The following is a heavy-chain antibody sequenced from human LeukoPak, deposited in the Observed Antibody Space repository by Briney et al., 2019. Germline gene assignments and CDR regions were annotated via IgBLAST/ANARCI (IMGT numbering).Heavy chain of an antibody. V-gene: IGHV4-61*02. Sequence: SGTLSLTCTVSGGSISSGSYYWSWIRQPAGKGLEWIGRIYTSGSTNYNPSLKSRVTISVDTSKNQFSLKLSSVTAADTAVYYCARGSYDMPYGMDVWGQGTTVTVSS. CDR2: IYTSGST. CDR3: ARGSYDMPYGMDV. CDR1: GGSISSGSYY. D-gene: IGHD3-9*01. J-gene: IGHJ6*02.